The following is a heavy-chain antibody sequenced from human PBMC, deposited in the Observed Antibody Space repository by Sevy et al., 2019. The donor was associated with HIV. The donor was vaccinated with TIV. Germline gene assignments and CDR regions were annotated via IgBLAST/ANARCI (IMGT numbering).Heavy chain of an antibody. D-gene: IGHD3-22*01. V-gene: IGHV1-24*01. CDR3: ATTKDYYESSGEPFDY. CDR1: GSILSQMA. Sequence: ASVKVSCKVSGSILSQMAMHWVRQAPGKGLEWMATFDPEYAETIYTQKLQGRVTMTEDTSRDTAYMELSNLRSKDTAVYYCATTKDYYESSGEPFDYWGQGTLVTVSS. J-gene: IGHJ4*02. CDR2: FDPEYAET.